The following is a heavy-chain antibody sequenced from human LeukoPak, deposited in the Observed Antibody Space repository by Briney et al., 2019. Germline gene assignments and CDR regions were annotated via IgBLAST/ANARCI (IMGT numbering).Heavy chain of an antibody. CDR3: ARQLGYYYDSSGYYLTGYFDY. J-gene: IGHJ4*02. CDR2: IYYSGST. Sequence: SETLSLTCTVSGVSISSSSYYWGWIRQPPGKGLEWIGSIYYSGSTYYNPSLKSRITISVDTSKNQFSLKLSSVTAADTAVYYCARQLGYYYDSSGYYLTGYFDYWGQGTLVTVSS. D-gene: IGHD3-22*01. V-gene: IGHV4-39*01. CDR1: GVSISSSSYY.